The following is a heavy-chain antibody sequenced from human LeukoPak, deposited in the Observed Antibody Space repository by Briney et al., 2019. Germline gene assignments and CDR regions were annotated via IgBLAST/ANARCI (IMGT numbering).Heavy chain of an antibody. Sequence: GGSLRLSCAGSGFTFSKFAMSWVRQAPGQGLEWVSSISDSGTSTYYTDSVKGRFTIARDDANNTLYLQMNSLRAEDTALYYCVKDAGTAWGQGTLVTVSS. J-gene: IGHJ5*02. D-gene: IGHD2-8*02. CDR3: VKDAGTA. CDR1: GFTFSKFA. V-gene: IGHV3-23*01. CDR2: ISDSGTST.